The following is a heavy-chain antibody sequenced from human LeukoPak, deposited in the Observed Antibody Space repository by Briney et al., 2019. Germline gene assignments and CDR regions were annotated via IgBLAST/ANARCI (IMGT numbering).Heavy chain of an antibody. CDR3: AGHSSGYWEYLQH. CDR2: INPSGDST. V-gene: IGHV1-46*01. Sequence: ASVTVSCKASGYTFIPYYMHWMRQAPGQGLEWMGIINPSGDSTTYAQKFQGRVTMTRDTSTSTVYMELNSLRSEDTAVYYCAGHSSGYWEYLQHWGQGTLVTVSS. CDR1: GYTFIPYY. D-gene: IGHD3-22*01. J-gene: IGHJ1*01.